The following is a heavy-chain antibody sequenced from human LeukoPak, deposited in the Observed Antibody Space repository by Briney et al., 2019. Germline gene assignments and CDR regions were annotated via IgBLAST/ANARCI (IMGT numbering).Heavy chain of an antibody. CDR3: AREGRGVTGYFDY. D-gene: IGHD3-10*01. Sequence: GGSLRLSCAASGFTFSTYYMTWVRQAPGKGLEWVANIKQDGSEKYYVDSVKGRFTISRDNAKNSLYPQMNSLRAEDTAVYYCAREGRGVTGYFDYWGQGTLVTVSS. CDR2: IKQDGSEK. J-gene: IGHJ4*02. V-gene: IGHV3-7*01. CDR1: GFTFSTYY.